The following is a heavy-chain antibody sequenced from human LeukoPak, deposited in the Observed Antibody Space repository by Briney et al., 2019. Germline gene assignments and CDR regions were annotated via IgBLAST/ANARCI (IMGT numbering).Heavy chain of an antibody. CDR2: ISSSSSYI. CDR1: GFTFSSYS. CDR3: ARVLPAAITSNWFDP. V-gene: IGHV3-21*01. Sequence: GGSLRLSCAASGFTFSSYSMNWVRQVPGKGLEWVSSISSSSSYIYYADSVKGRFTISRDNAKNSLYLQMNSLRAEDTAVYYCARVLPAAITSNWFDPWAREPWSPSPQ. J-gene: IGHJ5*02. D-gene: IGHD2-2*01.